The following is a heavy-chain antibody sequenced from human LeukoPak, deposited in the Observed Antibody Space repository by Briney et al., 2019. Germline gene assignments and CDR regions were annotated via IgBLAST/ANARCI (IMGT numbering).Heavy chain of an antibody. CDR1: GYTFTSYA. Sequence: ASVKVSCKASGYTFTSYAMNWVRQAPGQGLEWMGWINTNTGNPTYAQGFTGRFVFSLDTSVSTAYLQISSLKAEDTAVYYCARGRRTEGFRPNAFDIWGQGTMVTVSS. CDR3: ARGRRTEGFRPNAFDI. CDR2: INTNTGNP. V-gene: IGHV7-4-1*02. J-gene: IGHJ3*02. D-gene: IGHD1/OR15-1a*01.